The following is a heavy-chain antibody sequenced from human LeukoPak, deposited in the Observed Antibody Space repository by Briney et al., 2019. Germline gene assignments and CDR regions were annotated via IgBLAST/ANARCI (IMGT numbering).Heavy chain of an antibody. CDR1: GFPFSDFS. CDR3: ANQSYARSLGE. V-gene: IGHV3-23*01. J-gene: IGHJ4*02. D-gene: IGHD2-8*01. Sequence: PGGSLRLSCATSGFPFSDFSMTWVRQAPGKGLEWNSTTNSGGSSTDYAESVKGRFTISRDNSKNTLYLQMSSLRLEDTAMYYCANQSYARSLGEGGPGTLVTVSS. CDR2: TNSGGSST.